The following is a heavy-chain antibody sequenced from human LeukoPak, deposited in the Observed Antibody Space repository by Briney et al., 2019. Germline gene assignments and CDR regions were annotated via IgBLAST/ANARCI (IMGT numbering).Heavy chain of an antibody. D-gene: IGHD6-13*01. CDR1: GYTFTSYD. V-gene: IGHV1-8*01. CDR3: AKTIAATALRYYMDV. Sequence: ASVKVSCKASGYTFTSYDINWVRQATGQGLEWMGWMNPNSGNTGYAQKFQGRVTMTRNTSISTAYMELSSLRSEDTAVYYCAKTIAATALRYYMDVWGKGTTVTVSS. J-gene: IGHJ6*03. CDR2: MNPNSGNT.